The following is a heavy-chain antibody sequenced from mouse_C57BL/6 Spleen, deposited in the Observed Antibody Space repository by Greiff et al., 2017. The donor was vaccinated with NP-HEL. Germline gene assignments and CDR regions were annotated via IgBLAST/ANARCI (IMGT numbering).Heavy chain of an antibody. CDR1: GYTFTSYW. CDR3: ARTGNPYAMDY. D-gene: IGHD2-1*01. V-gene: IGHV1-69*01. Sequence: QVQLQQSGAELVMPGASVKLSCKASGYTFTSYWMHWVKQRPGQGLEWIGEIDPSDSYTNYNQKFKGKSTLTVDKSSSTAYMQLSSLTSEDSAVYYCARTGNPYAMDYWGQGTSVTVSS. CDR2: IDPSDSYT. J-gene: IGHJ4*01.